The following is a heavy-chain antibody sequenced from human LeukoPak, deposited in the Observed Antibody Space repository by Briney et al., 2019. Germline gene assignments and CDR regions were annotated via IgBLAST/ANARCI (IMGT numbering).Heavy chain of an antibody. V-gene: IGHV3-30*18. D-gene: IGHD6-13*01. CDR3: ANDVGTAAAGTAEFDY. J-gene: IGHJ4*02. CDR2: ISYDGSNK. CDR1: GFTFSSYG. Sequence: PGRSLRLSCAASGFTFSSYGMHWVRQAPGKGLEWVAVISYDGSNKYYADSAKGRFTISRDNSKNTLYLQMNSLRAEDTAVYYCANDVGTAAAGTAEFDYWGQGTLVTVSS.